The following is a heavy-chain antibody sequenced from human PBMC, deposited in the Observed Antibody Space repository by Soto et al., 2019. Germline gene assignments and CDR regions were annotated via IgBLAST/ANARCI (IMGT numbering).Heavy chain of an antibody. J-gene: IGHJ4*02. V-gene: IGHV3-74*01. Sequence: PGGSLRLSCTASGFTFNTHWIHWVRQAPWKGLVWVSRIYFDGITTNYADSVKGRLTVSRDNAKNTVYLHVNTLRDEDTAVYYCARGGEMGVDYLGQGTLVTVSS. CDR1: GFTFNTHW. D-gene: IGHD1-26*01. CDR3: ARGGEMGVDY. CDR2: IYFDGITT.